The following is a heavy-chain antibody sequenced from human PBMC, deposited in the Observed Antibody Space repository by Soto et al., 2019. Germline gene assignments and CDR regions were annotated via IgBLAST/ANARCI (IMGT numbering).Heavy chain of an antibody. CDR1: GYTFTSYG. CDR3: ARGGLDGDYAKGHDAFDI. V-gene: IGHV1-18*01. J-gene: IGHJ3*02. CDR2: ISAYNGNT. D-gene: IGHD4-17*01. Sequence: ASVKVSCKASGYTFTSYGISWVRQAPGQGLEWMGWISAYNGNTNYAQKLQGRVTMTTDTSTSTAYMELRSLRSDDTAVYYCARGGLDGDYAKGHDAFDIWGQGTMVTVSS.